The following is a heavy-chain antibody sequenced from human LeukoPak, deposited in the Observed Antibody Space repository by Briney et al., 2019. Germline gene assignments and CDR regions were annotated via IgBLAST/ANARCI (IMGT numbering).Heavy chain of an antibody. CDR1: GGSIGGYY. CDR3: ARGRGFCSGTSCAYYFDY. CDR2: IYTSGTT. J-gene: IGHJ4*02. D-gene: IGHD2-2*01. Sequence: SETLSLICTVSGGSIGGYYWSWIRQPAGKGLEWIGRIYTSGTTNYNPSLKSRVTMSIDTSKNQFSLRPTSVTAADTALYYCARGRGFCSGTSCAYYFDYWGQGNLVTVSS. V-gene: IGHV4-4*07.